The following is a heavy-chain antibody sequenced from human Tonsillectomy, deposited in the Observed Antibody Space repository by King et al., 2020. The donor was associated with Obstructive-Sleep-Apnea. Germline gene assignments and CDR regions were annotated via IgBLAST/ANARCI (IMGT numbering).Heavy chain of an antibody. J-gene: IGHJ6*02. CDR3: AREGPDYYASSGPPYGMDV. Sequence: DQLVQSGGGLVKPGGSLRLSCAASGFTFSSYSMNWVRQAPGKGLEWVSSISSSSSYIYYADSVKGRFTISRDNAKNSLYLQMNSLRAEDTAVYYCAREGPDYYASSGPPYGMDVWGQGTTVTVSS. CDR1: GFTFSSYS. D-gene: IGHD3-22*01. CDR2: ISSSSSYI. V-gene: IGHV3-21*01.